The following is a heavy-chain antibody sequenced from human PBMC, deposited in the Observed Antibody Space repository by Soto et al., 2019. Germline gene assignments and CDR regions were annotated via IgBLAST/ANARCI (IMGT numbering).Heavy chain of an antibody. Sequence: GGSLRLSCAASGSTFSSYWMSWVRQAPRKGLEWVANIKQDGSEKYYVDSVKGRFTISRDNAKNSLYLQMNSLRAEDTAVYYCARDRYSYYDFWSGSLPYYYFGMDVWGQGTTVTVSS. V-gene: IGHV3-7*01. D-gene: IGHD3-3*01. CDR3: ARDRYSYYDFWSGSLPYYYFGMDV. J-gene: IGHJ6*02. CDR1: GSTFSSYW. CDR2: IKQDGSEK.